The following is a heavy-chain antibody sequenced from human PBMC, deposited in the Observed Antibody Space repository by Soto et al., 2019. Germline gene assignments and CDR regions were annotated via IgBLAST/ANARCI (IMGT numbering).Heavy chain of an antibody. CDR2: ISGNGGST. CDR1: GFTFSTYA. CDR3: AQEYSGTYYVDN. J-gene: IGHJ4*02. D-gene: IGHD1-26*01. Sequence: GGSLRLSCAASGFTFSTYAMSWVRQTPEKGLQWVSTISGNGGSTYYADSVRARFIISRDNSRDTLFLQMNGLRAEDTAVYFCAQEYSGTYYVDNWGQGTLVTVSS. V-gene: IGHV3-23*01.